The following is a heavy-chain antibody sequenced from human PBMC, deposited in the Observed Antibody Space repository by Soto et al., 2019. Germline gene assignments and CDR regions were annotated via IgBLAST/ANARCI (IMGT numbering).Heavy chain of an antibody. CDR3: LKDPIKLCPYDY. D-gene: IGHD2-2*01. Sequence: LXCAASGYLFTTDWMSWVRRSPGKGLEWVARIKSQSDGGATEYAAVVKGRFTISRDDSNNAVYLQMDSLTSDDTGVYYCLKDPIKLCPYDYWGQGTPVTVPS. J-gene: IGHJ4*02. CDR2: IKSQSDGGAT. V-gene: IGHV3-15*01. CDR1: GYLFTTDW.